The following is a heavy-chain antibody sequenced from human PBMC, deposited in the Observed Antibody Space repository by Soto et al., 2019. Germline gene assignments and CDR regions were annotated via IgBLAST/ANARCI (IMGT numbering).Heavy chain of an antibody. V-gene: IGHV1-3*01. Sequence: QVQLVQSGAEVKKPGASVKVSCKASGYTFTSYAMHWVRQAPGQRLEWMGWINAGNGNTKYSQKFQGRVTITRDTSASTAYMELSSLISEDTAGYYCARSGVVPAAIDYWGQGTLVTVSS. J-gene: IGHJ4*02. D-gene: IGHD2-2*01. CDR1: GYTFTSYA. CDR2: INAGNGNT. CDR3: ARSGVVPAAIDY.